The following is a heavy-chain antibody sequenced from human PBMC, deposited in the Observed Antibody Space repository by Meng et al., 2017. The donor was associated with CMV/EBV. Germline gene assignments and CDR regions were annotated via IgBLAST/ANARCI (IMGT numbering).Heavy chain of an antibody. CDR1: GFTFSNYS. CDR3: ARDGGDCSSTSCYTHGYYGMDV. Sequence: GESLKISCAASGFTFSNYSMNWVRQAPGKGLEWVSSISSSSSYIYYADSVKGRFTISRDNAKNSLYLQMNSLRAEDTAVYYCARDGGDCSSTSCYTHGYYGMDVWGQGTTVTVSS. CDR2: ISSSSSYI. J-gene: IGHJ6*02. V-gene: IGHV3-21*01. D-gene: IGHD2-2*02.